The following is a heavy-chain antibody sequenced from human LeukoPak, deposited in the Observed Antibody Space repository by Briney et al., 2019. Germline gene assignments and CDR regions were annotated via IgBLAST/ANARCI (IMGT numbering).Heavy chain of an antibody. D-gene: IGHD5-18*01. CDR2: LTSRSSIM. V-gene: IGHV3-48*01. Sequence: PGGSLRLSCAASGFSFSSYTMNWVRQAPGKGLEWVSYLTSRSSIMYFADSVRGRFTISRDNAKNSLYLQMNSLRAEDTAVYYCAKVYFGGYSYGHFDHWGQGTLVTVSS. CDR1: GFSFSSYT. J-gene: IGHJ4*02. CDR3: AKVYFGGYSYGHFDH.